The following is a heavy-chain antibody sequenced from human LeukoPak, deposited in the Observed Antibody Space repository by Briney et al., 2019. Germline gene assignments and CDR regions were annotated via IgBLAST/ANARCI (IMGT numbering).Heavy chain of an antibody. CDR1: GYTFTSYY. D-gene: IGHD4-17*01. V-gene: IGHV1-2*02. Sequence: ASVKVSCKASGYTFTSYYMHWVRQAPGQGLEWMGWINPNSGGTNYAQKFQGRVTMTRDTSISTAYMELSRLRSDDTAVYYCARPKDGDYNFDYWGQGTLVTVSS. J-gene: IGHJ4*02. CDR3: ARPKDGDYNFDY. CDR2: INPNSGGT.